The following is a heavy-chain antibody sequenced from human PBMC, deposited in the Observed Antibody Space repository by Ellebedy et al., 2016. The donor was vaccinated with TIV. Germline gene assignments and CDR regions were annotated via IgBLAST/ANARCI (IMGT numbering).Heavy chain of an antibody. CDR2: IHHGGNS. V-gene: IGHV4-59*01. Sequence: MPSETLSLTCSVSGGSINNYYWTWIRQPPGQGLEWIGDIHHGGNSHIHPSLKSRVTLSVDTSKNQFSLDMTSVTAADTATYYCARDLGRYGMDVWGQGTTVTVSS. CDR1: GGSINNYY. CDR3: ARDLGRYGMDV. J-gene: IGHJ6*02.